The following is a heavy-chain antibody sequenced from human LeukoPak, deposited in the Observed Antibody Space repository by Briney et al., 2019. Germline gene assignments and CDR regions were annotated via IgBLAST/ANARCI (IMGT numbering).Heavy chain of an antibody. CDR2: ISGSGGST. CDR3: AKDLSSTSIYPEYMDV. Sequence: GGSLRLSCAASGFTFSSDAMSWVRQAPGKGLEWVSAISGSGGSTYYADSVKGRFTISRDNSKNTLYLQMNSLRAEDTAVYYCAKDLSSTSIYPEYMDVWGKGTTVTVSS. CDR1: GFTFSSDA. V-gene: IGHV3-23*01. D-gene: IGHD2-2*01. J-gene: IGHJ6*03.